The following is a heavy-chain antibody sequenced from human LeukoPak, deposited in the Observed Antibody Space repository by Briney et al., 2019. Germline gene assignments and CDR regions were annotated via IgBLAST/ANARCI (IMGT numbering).Heavy chain of an antibody. J-gene: IGHJ4*02. CDR3: AKELRPNDY. V-gene: IGHV3-23*01. CDR2: ISGGGGST. D-gene: IGHD4-17*01. Sequence: GGSLRLSCAASGFTFTSYSMNWVRQAPGKGLEWVSTISGGGGSTYYADSVKGRFTISRDNSKNTLYLQVNSLRAEDTAVYYCAKELRPNDYWGQGTLVTVSS. CDR1: GFTFTSYS.